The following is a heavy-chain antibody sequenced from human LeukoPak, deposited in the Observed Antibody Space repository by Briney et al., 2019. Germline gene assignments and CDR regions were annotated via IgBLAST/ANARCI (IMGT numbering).Heavy chain of an antibody. CDR2: ISGSGGST. Sequence: GGSLRLSCAASGFTFRSYAMSWVRQAPGKGLEWVSAISGSGGSTYYADSVKGRFTISRDNSKNTPYLQMNSLRAEDTAVYYCAKKIEMATISHFDYWGQGTLVTVSS. J-gene: IGHJ4*02. CDR1: GFTFRSYA. CDR3: AKKIEMATISHFDY. V-gene: IGHV3-23*01. D-gene: IGHD5-24*01.